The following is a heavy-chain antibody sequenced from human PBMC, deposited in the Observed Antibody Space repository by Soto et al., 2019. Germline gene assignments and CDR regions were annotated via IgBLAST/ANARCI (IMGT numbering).Heavy chain of an antibody. V-gene: IGHV4-4*02. CDR2: IYHSGST. J-gene: IGHJ6*02. D-gene: IGHD5-12*01. CDR1: GGSISSSNW. Sequence: SETLSLTCAVSGGSISSSNWWSWVRQPPGKGLEWIGEIYHSGSTNYNPSLKSRVTISVDKSKNQFSLKLSSVTAADTAVYYCARGGISGYDKNYYYYGMDVWGQGTTVTVSS. CDR3: ARGGISGYDKNYYYYGMDV.